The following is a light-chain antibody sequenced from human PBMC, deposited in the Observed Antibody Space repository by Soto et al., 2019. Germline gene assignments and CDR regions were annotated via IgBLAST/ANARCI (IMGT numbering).Light chain of an antibody. CDR3: QKYNSAPFT. J-gene: IGKJ3*01. Sequence: DIQMTQSPSSLSASVGDRVTITCRASQGISNYLAWYQQKPGTVPKLLIYAASTLQSGVPPRFSGSGSGTDFTHTISGLQPEDVATSYCQKYNSAPFTFGPGTKVDIK. CDR1: QGISNY. V-gene: IGKV1-27*01. CDR2: AAS.